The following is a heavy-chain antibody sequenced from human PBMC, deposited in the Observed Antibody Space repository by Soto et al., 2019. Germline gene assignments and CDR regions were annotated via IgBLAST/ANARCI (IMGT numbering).Heavy chain of an antibody. J-gene: IGHJ5*02. CDR3: AIMDRGAPPPNWFDP. D-gene: IGHD3-10*01. CDR1: GFTFSSYS. Sequence: GGSLRLSCAASGFTFSSYSMNWVRQAPGKGLEWVSSISSSSSYIYYADSVKGRFTISRDNAKNSLYLQMNSLRAEDTAVYYCAIMDRGAPPPNWFDPWGQGTLVTVSS. CDR2: ISSSSSYI. V-gene: IGHV3-21*01.